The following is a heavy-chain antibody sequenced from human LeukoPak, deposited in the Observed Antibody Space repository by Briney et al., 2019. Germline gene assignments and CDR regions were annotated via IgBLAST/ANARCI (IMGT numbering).Heavy chain of an antibody. J-gene: IGHJ4*02. D-gene: IGHD7-27*01. Sequence: ASVRVSCKASGGTFSIYAISWVRQAPGQGVEWMGGIIPIFGTANYAQKFQGRVTITADESTSTAYMELSSLRSEDTAVYYCARAGETGEVDYWGQGTLVTVSS. CDR1: GGTFSIYA. V-gene: IGHV1-69*13. CDR3: ARAGETGEVDY. CDR2: IIPIFGTA.